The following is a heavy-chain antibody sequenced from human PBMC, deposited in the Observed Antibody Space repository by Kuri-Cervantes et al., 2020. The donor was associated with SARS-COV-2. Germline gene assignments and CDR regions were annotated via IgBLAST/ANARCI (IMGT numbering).Heavy chain of an antibody. CDR3: ARDPTGYCSGGSCYLDSWFDP. Sequence: ASVKVSCKASGYTFTSYYMHWVRQAPGQGLEWMGIINPSGGSTSYAQKFQGRVTMTRDTSTSTVYMELSSLRSDDTAVYYCARDPTGYCSGGSCYLDSWFDPWGQGTLVTVSS. J-gene: IGHJ5*02. CDR2: INPSGGST. V-gene: IGHV1-46*01. CDR1: GYTFTSYY. D-gene: IGHD2-15*01.